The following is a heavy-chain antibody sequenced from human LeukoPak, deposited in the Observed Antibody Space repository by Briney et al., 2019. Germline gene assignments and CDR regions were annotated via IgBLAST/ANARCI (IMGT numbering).Heavy chain of an antibody. CDR3: ARAAYSSSWYNY. J-gene: IGHJ4*02. CDR1: GFTFSDHY. Sequence: GGSLRLSCAASGFTFSDHYMDWVRQAPGKGLEWVGRTRDKANSYTTEYAASVKGRFTISRDDSKNSLYLQMNSLKTEDTAVYYCARAAYSSSWYNYWGQGTLVTVSS. CDR2: TRDKANSYTT. D-gene: IGHD6-13*01. V-gene: IGHV3-72*01.